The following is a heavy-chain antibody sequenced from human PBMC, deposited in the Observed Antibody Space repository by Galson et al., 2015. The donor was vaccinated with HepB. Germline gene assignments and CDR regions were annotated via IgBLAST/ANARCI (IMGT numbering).Heavy chain of an antibody. Sequence: QSGAEVKKPGESLKISCKGSGYSFTSYWIGWVRQMPGKGLEWMGIIYPGDSDTRYSPSFQGQVTISADKSISTAYLQWSSLKASDTAMYYCARQVTIFGVVITPDAFDIWGQGTMVTVSS. D-gene: IGHD3-3*01. CDR1: GYSFTSYW. J-gene: IGHJ3*02. CDR2: IYPGDSDT. CDR3: ARQVTIFGVVITPDAFDI. V-gene: IGHV5-51*01.